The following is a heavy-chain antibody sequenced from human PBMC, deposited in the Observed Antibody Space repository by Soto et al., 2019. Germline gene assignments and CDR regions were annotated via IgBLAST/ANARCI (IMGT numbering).Heavy chain of an antibody. D-gene: IGHD3-16*02. CDR1: GDSITNSNYY. CDR3: AGRNSRAGVSLNYRELSNYKWIDP. CDR2: IYYIGST. V-gene: IGHV4-39*01. Sequence: QLQLQESGPGLVKPSETLSLTCTVSGDSITNSNYYWGWFRQPPGKGLEWIARIYYIGSTAYNPSLKSRVPISVDTSNNQFSLKLNSVTASDTAVYYCAGRNSRAGVSLNYRELSNYKWIDPWGPGTLVTVSS. J-gene: IGHJ5*02.